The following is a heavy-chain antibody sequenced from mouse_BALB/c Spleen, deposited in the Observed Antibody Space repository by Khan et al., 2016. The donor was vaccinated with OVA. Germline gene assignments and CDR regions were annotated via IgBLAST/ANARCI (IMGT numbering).Heavy chain of an antibody. D-gene: IGHD2-1*01. Sequence: EVELVESGGGLVKPGGSLKLSCSASGFTFSTFVMSWVRQTPEKRLEWVATISSAGTYTYFSDSLKGRFTISRDNAKYTLYLHMNSLRSKDTAMYYCTNGNYGWFAYWGQGTMVTGSA. J-gene: IGHJ3*01. CDR1: GFTFSTFV. CDR3: TNGNYGWFAY. V-gene: IGHV5-9-1*01. CDR2: ISSAGTYT.